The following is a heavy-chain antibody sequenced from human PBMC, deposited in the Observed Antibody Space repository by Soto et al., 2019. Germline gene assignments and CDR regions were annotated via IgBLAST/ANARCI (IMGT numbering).Heavy chain of an antibody. CDR1: GGSISSYY. D-gene: IGHD2-2*01. Sequence: SETLSLTCTVSGGSISSYYWSWIRQPPGKGLEWIGYIYYSGSTNYNPSLKSRVTISVDTSKNQFSLKLSSVTAADTAVYYCARRAEYCSSTSCYYYYYYMDVWGKGTTVTVSS. CDR3: ARRAEYCSSTSCYYYYYYMDV. CDR2: IYYSGST. J-gene: IGHJ6*03. V-gene: IGHV4-59*01.